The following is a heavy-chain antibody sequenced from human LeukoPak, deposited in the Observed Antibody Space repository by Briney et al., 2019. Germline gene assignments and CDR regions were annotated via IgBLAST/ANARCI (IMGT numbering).Heavy chain of an antibody. CDR2: INYGGST. V-gene: IGHV4-34*01. Sequence: SETLSLTCAIYSESFSGYFWSWIRQPPGKGLEWIGEINYGGSTNYNPSLKSRVTISVDTSKNQFSLKLSSVTAADTAVYYCSVNYCSGGSCYMLWGQGTLVTVSS. D-gene: IGHD2-15*01. CDR1: SESFSGYF. CDR3: SVNYCSGGSCYML. J-gene: IGHJ4*02.